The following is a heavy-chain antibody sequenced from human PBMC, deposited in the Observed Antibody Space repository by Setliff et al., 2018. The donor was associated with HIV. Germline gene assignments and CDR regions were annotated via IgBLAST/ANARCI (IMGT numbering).Heavy chain of an antibody. D-gene: IGHD3-22*01. J-gene: IGHJ6*03. CDR2: VNHSGSP. CDR3: ARNPAIPFYDSSGYYYRYYYYYMDV. Sequence: PSETLSLTCAVYGGSFSGYYWSWIRQPPGKGLEWIGEVNHSGSPNYNPSLKSRVTISVDTSKNQFSLKLSSVTAADTAVYYCARNPAIPFYDSSGYYYRYYYYYMDVWGKGTTVTVSS. V-gene: IGHV4-34*01. CDR1: GGSFSGYY.